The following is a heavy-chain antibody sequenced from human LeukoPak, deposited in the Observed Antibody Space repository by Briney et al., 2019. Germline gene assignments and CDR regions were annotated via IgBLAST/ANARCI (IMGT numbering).Heavy chain of an antibody. V-gene: IGHV3-43*02. CDR3: AKDVVRCSSTSCYAGALRDDALDV. Sequence: GGSLRLSCAASGFTFDDYAMHWVRRAPGKGLEWVSLISGSGDYTYYADSVKGRFTISRDITTNSLYLQMNSLRTEDTALYYCAKDVVRCSSTSCYAGALRDDALDVWGQGTTVTVSS. J-gene: IGHJ3*01. CDR2: ISGSGDYT. CDR1: GFTFDDYA. D-gene: IGHD2-2*01.